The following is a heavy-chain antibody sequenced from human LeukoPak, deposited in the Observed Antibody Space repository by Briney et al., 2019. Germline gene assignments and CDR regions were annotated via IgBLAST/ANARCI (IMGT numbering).Heavy chain of an antibody. D-gene: IGHD3-9*01. CDR3: AKGLLAGYYIIDY. CDR2: ISGSGGST. V-gene: IGHV3-23*01. J-gene: IGHJ4*02. CDR1: GFTFSSYA. Sequence: GGSLRLSCAASGFTFSSYAMSWVRQAPGKGLEWVSAISGSGGSTYYADFVKGRFTISRDNSKNTLYLQMNSLRAEDTAVYYCAKGLLAGYYIIDYWGQGTLVTVSS.